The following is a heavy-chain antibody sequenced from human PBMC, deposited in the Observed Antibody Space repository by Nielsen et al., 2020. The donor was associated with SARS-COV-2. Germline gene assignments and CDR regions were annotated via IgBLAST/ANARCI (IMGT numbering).Heavy chain of an antibody. CDR1: GGSITSHTW. CDR2: IFHGGST. Sequence: SETLSLTCTVSGGSITSHTWWSWVRQPPGKGLEWIGHIFHGGSTTYSPSLMSRVTMSVDKSNNQFSLKLTSVTAADTAVYYCARLSGYCDTSDCFAGDSWGHGTLVTVPS. V-gene: IGHV4-4*02. CDR3: ARLSGYCDTSDCFAGDS. D-gene: IGHD2-15*01. J-gene: IGHJ5*01.